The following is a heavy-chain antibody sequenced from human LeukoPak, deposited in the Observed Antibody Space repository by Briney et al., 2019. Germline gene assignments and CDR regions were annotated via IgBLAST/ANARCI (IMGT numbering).Heavy chain of an antibody. CDR1: GFTFSSYG. D-gene: IGHD6-19*01. V-gene: IGHV3-30*18. Sequence: TGGSLRLSCAASGFTFSSYGMHWVRQATGKGLEWVAVISYDGSNKYYADSVKGRFTISRDNSKNTLYLQMNSLRAEDTAVYYCAKGGYSSGWTFDYWGQGTLVTVSS. CDR3: AKGGYSSGWTFDY. CDR2: ISYDGSNK. J-gene: IGHJ4*02.